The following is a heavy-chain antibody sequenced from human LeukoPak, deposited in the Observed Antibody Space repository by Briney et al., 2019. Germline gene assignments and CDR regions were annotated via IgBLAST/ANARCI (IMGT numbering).Heavy chain of an antibody. D-gene: IGHD3-3*01. Sequence: SETLSLTCAVSGGSVNSHFCSWVRHSPGKELEWIGYYYYGGSTLYNPSLSSRVTISVDASKNHFSLRLNSVTGADTGVYYCAIMGSAYGNAFWGQGTMVTVSP. CDR1: GGSVNSHF. V-gene: IGHV4-59*02. CDR2: YYYGGST. CDR3: AIMGSAYGNAF. J-gene: IGHJ3*01.